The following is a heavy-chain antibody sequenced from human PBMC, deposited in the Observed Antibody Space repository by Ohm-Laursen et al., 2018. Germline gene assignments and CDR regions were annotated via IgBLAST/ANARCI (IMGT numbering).Heavy chain of an antibody. CDR1: GFSFNSYS. Sequence: GSLRLSCTASGFSFNSYSMYWVRQAPGRGLEWLSYINARGTTVYYADSVKGRFTVSRDNVENSLYLQMDSLRAEDTAVYYCARDLGISGTTIWFDPWGQGTLVTVSS. J-gene: IGHJ5*02. V-gene: IGHV3-48*01. D-gene: IGHD1-20*01. CDR3: ARDLGISGTTIWFDP. CDR2: INARGTTV.